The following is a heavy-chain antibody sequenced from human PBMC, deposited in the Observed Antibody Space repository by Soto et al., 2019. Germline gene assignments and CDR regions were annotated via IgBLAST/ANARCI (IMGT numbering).Heavy chain of an antibody. CDR3: ATIGGRDGFDI. Sequence: EVQLVESGGGLAKPEESLRLSCAASGFSFSSYNMKWVRQAPGKGLEWVSSISTSGSYIFYAGSVRGRFTLFRDDAKNSLHLQMNSLRVDDAAVYYCATIGGRDGFDIWGQGTTVIVSS. J-gene: IGHJ3*02. CDR1: GFSFSSYN. CDR2: ISTSGSYI. V-gene: IGHV3-21*06. D-gene: IGHD2-15*01.